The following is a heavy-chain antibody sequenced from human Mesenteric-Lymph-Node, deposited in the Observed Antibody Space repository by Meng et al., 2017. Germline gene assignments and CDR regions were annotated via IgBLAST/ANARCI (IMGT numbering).Heavy chain of an antibody. CDR2: INPNSGGT. CDR3: ARDYDDSSSYLIFDY. CDR1: GYTFTGYY. D-gene: IGHD6-6*01. J-gene: IGHJ4*02. Sequence: QVRVVECGAEGKKPGASGKVSCKASGYTFTGYYMHWVRQAPGQGLEWMGRINPNSGGTNYAQKFQGRVTMTRDTSISTAYMELSRLRSDDTAVYYCARDYDDSSSYLIFDYWGQGTLVTVSS. V-gene: IGHV1-2*06.